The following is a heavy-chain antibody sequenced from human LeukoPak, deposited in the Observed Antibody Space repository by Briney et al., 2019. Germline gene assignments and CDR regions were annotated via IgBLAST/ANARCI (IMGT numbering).Heavy chain of an antibody. CDR1: GFTFSSYA. CDR3: ASLGYSSFY. Sequence: GSLRLSCAASGFTFSSYAMSWVRQAPGKGLEWIGSIYYSGSTYYNPSLKSRVTISVDTSKNQFSLKLSSVTAADTAVYYCASLGYSSFYWGQGTLVTVSS. CDR2: IYYSGST. V-gene: IGHV4-38-2*01. D-gene: IGHD5-18*01. J-gene: IGHJ4*02.